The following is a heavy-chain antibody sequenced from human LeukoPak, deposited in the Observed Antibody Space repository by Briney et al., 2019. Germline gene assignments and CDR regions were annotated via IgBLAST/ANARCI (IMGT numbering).Heavy chain of an antibody. CDR2: IRYDGSNK. D-gene: IGHD2-2*01. CDR1: GVLFSSYG. V-gene: IGHV3-30*02. CDR3: AKIWSVVPATYYYYYYMDV. J-gene: IGHJ6*03. Sequence: GGSLRLFRAVCGVLFSSYGMHWVRQAPGKGLEWVAFIRYDGSNKYYADSVKGRFTIPRDDSKYTLYLQMNSLRAEDTAVYYCAKIWSVVPATYYYYYYMDVWGKGTTVTISS.